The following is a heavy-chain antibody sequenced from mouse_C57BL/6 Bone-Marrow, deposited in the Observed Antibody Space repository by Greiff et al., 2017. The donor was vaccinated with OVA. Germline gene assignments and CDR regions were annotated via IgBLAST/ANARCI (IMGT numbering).Heavy chain of an antibody. D-gene: IGHD2-5*01. V-gene: IGHV1-69*01. CDR1: GYTFTSYW. Sequence: QVQLQQPGAELVMPGASVKLSCKASGYTFTSYWMHWVKQRPGQGLEWIGEIDPSDSYTNYNQKLQGKSTLTVDKSSSTAYMQLSSLTSEDSSVYYCASDSNYGGWFAYWGQGTLVTVTA. CDR2: IDPSDSYT. CDR3: ASDSNYGGWFAY. J-gene: IGHJ3*01.